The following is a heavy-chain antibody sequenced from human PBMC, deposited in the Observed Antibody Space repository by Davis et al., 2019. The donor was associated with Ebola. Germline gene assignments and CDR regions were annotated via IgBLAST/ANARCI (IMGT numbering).Heavy chain of an antibody. CDR1: GYTFTGYY. V-gene: IGHV1-2*04. D-gene: IGHD2-15*01. J-gene: IGHJ6*02. CDR2: INPSGGST. CDR3: AKDEDVVVVAATGDYYGMDV. Sequence: AASVKVSCKASGYTFTGYYMHWVRQAPGQGLEWMGIINPSGGSTSYAQKFQGWVTMTRDTSISTAYMELSRLRSDDTAVYYCAKDEDVVVVAATGDYYGMDVWGQGTTVTVSS.